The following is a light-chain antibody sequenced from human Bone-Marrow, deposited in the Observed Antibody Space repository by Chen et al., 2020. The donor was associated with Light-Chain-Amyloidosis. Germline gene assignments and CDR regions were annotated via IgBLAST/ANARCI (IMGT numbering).Light chain of an antibody. Sequence: NFMLTQPHSVSESPVKPGIIYCTRSSGSIATNYVQWYQQRPGSSPTTVIYEDDQRPAGVPDRFSGSIDRSSNSASLTISGLKTEDEADYYCQSYQGSSQGVFGGGTKLTVL. CDR1: SGSIATNY. V-gene: IGLV6-57*01. CDR2: EDD. J-gene: IGLJ3*02. CDR3: QSYQGSSQGV.